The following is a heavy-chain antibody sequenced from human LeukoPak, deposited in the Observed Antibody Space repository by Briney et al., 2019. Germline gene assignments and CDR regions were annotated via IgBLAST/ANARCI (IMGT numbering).Heavy chain of an antibody. CDR2: ISSSSSYI. CDR1: GFTFSSYS. J-gene: IGHJ4*02. V-gene: IGHV3-21*01. D-gene: IGHD1-26*01. Sequence: SGGSLRLSCAASGFTFSSYSMDWVRQAPGKGLEWVSSISSSSSYIYYADSVKGRFTISRDNAKNSLYLQMNSLRAEDTAVYYCARGGGSYSAIYFDYWGQGTLVTVSS. CDR3: ARGGGSYSAIYFDY.